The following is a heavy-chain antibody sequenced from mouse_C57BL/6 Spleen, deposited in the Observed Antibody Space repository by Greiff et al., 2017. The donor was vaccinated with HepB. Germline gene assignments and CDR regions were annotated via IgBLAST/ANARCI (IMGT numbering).Heavy chain of an antibody. Sequence: QVQLQQPGAELVKPGASVKLSCKASGYTFTSYWMHWVKQRPGQGLEWIGMIHPNSGSTNYNEKFKSKATLTVDKSSSTAYMQLSSLTSEDSAVYYCARTPFYYDYDEDYAMDYWGQGTSVTVSS. D-gene: IGHD2-4*01. J-gene: IGHJ4*01. CDR1: GYTFTSYW. CDR3: ARTPFYYDYDEDYAMDY. V-gene: IGHV1-64*01. CDR2: IHPNSGST.